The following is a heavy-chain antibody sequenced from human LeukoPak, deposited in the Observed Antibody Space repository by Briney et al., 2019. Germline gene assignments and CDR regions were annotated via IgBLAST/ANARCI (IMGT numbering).Heavy chain of an antibody. J-gene: IGHJ4*02. Sequence: GGSLRLSCAASGFTFSSYAMSWVRQAPGKGLEWVSPISGSGSSTYYADSVRGRLTISRDNSKNTLYLQMNSLRAEDTAVYYCAKGVAVASPYYFDYWGQGTLVTVSS. V-gene: IGHV3-23*01. CDR3: AKGVAVASPYYFDY. D-gene: IGHD6-19*01. CDR2: ISGSGSST. CDR1: GFTFSSYA.